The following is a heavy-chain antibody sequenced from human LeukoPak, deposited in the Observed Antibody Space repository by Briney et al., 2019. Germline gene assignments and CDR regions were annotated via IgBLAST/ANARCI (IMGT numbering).Heavy chain of an antibody. CDR3: ARHLIAVAGTGSVFDI. Sequence: SETLSLTCTVSGGSISRSYYYWGWIRQPPGKGLEWIGSIYYSGSTYYNPSLRSRVTISVDTSKNQFSLKLSSVTAADTAVYYCARHLIAVAGTGSVFDIWGQGTTVTVSS. D-gene: IGHD6-19*01. V-gene: IGHV4-39*01. J-gene: IGHJ3*02. CDR2: IYYSGST. CDR1: GGSISRSYYY.